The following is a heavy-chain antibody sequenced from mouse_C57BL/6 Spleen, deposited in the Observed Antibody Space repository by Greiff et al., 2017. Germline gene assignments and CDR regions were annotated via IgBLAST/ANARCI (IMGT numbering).Heavy chain of an antibody. V-gene: IGHV1-81*01. CDR2: IYPRSGNT. CDR3: AILTGTLFAY. J-gene: IGHJ3*01. Sequence: VQRVESGAELARPGASVKLSCKASGYTFTSYGISWVKQRTGQGLEWIGEIYPRSGNTYYNEKFKGKATLTADISSSTAYMELRSLTSEDSAVYFCAILTGTLFAYWGQGTLVTVSA. D-gene: IGHD4-1*01. CDR1: GYTFTSYG.